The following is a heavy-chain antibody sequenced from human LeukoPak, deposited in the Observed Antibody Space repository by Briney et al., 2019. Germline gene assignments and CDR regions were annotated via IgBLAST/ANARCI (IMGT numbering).Heavy chain of an antibody. CDR2: ISSSGSTI. Sequence: PGGSLRLSCAASGFTFSSYEMNWVRQAPGKGLEWVSYISSSGSTIYYADSVKGRFTISRDNAKNSLYLQMNSLRAEDTAVYYCAREQLLESFDYWGQGTLVTVSS. V-gene: IGHV3-48*03. CDR3: AREQLLESFDY. CDR1: GFTFSSYE. J-gene: IGHJ4*02. D-gene: IGHD6-6*01.